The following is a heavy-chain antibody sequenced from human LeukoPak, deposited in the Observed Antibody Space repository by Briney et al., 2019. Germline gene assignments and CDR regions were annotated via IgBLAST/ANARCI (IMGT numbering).Heavy chain of an antibody. CDR3: ARLYSSSWAWGAFDI. CDR2: IYYSGST. Sequence: SETLSLTCTVSGGSISSYYWSWIRQPPGKGLEWIGYIYYSGSTNYNPSLKGRVTMSVDTSKNQFSLKLSSVTAADTAVYYCARLYSSSWAWGAFDIWGQGTMVTVSP. J-gene: IGHJ3*02. D-gene: IGHD6-13*01. V-gene: IGHV4-59*01. CDR1: GGSISSYY.